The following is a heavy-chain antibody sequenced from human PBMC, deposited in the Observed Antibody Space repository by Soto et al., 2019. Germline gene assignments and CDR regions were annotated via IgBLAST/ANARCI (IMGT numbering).Heavy chain of an antibody. CDR3: AKSGSSGWYGWFDP. Sequence: SGPTLVNPTQTLTLTCIFSGFSLRTSGVGVGWIRQPPGKALEWLGFIYWNDDKRYSPSLKGRLTITKDTPKNQVVLTMTNMDPVDTATYYCAKSGSSGWYGWFDPWGQGTLVTVSS. V-gene: IGHV2-5*01. J-gene: IGHJ5*02. CDR2: IYWNDDK. CDR1: GFSLRTSGVG. D-gene: IGHD6-19*01.